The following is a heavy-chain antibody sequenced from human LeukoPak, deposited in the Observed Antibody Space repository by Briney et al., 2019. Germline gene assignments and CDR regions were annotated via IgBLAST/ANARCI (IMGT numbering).Heavy chain of an antibody. D-gene: IGHD4-17*01. CDR3: ARLSATVTTIFDY. Sequence: SETLSLTCTVSGGSISTYYWSWIRQTPGKGLEWIGYIYYSGSTNYNPSLKSRVTISVDTSKNQFSLKLSSVTAAVTAVYYCARLSATVTTIFDYWGQGTLVTVSS. V-gene: IGHV4-59*01. CDR2: IYYSGST. CDR1: GGSISTYY. J-gene: IGHJ4*02.